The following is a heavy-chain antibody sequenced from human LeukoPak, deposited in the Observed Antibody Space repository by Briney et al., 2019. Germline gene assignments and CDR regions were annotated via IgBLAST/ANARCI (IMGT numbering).Heavy chain of an antibody. V-gene: IGHV3-7*01. Sequence: GGSLRLSCAASGFTFSSYWMSWVRQAPGKGLEWVANIKQDGSEKYYVDSVKGRFTISRDNAKNSLYLQMNSLRAEDTAVYYCAKDHLYSSGWYLLGYWGQGTLVTVSS. J-gene: IGHJ4*02. CDR2: IKQDGSEK. CDR1: GFTFSSYW. D-gene: IGHD6-19*01. CDR3: AKDHLYSSGWYLLGY.